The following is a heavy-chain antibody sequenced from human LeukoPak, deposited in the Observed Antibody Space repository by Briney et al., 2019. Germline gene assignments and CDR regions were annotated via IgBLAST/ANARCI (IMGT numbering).Heavy chain of an antibody. J-gene: IGHJ6*02. Sequence: ASVKVSCKASGYTFTSYDINWVRQATGQGLEWMGWMNPNSGNIGYAQKFQGRVTMTRNTSISTAYMELSSLRSEDTAVYYCARRPRAAILYYYYYGMDVWGQGTTVTVSS. D-gene: IGHD2-2*02. CDR1: GYTFTSYD. V-gene: IGHV1-8*01. CDR2: MNPNSGNI. CDR3: ARRPRAAILYYYYYGMDV.